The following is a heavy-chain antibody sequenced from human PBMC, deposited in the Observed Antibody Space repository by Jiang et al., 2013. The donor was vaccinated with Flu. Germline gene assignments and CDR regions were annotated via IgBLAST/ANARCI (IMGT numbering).Heavy chain of an antibody. CDR1: GYSFINYG. CDR2: ISAYNGDA. D-gene: IGHD3-10*01. Sequence: KSGAEVKVSCKASGYSFINYGISWVRQAPGQGLEWMGWISAYNGDADYAQKFQGSVSMTTDTSTSTVYMELRSLRSDDTAVYYCARGYGSGRYSYFDYWGQGTLVTV. V-gene: IGHV1-18*01. J-gene: IGHJ4*02. CDR3: ARGYGSGRYSYFDY.